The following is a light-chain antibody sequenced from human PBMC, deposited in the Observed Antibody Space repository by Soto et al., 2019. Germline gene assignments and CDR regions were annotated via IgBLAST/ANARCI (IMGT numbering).Light chain of an antibody. CDR2: AAS. CDR3: QQYNKWPPYT. V-gene: IGKV3-15*01. Sequence: EIVMTQSPATLSVSPGERATLSCRASQSVSSNLAWYQQKPGQAPRLLIYAASTRATGIPARFSGSGSGTEFTLPISSLQPEDFAVYYCQQYNKWPPYTFGQGTKLEIK. J-gene: IGKJ2*01. CDR1: QSVSSN.